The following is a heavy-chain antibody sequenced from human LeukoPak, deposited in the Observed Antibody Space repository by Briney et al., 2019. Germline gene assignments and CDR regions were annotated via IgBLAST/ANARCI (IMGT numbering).Heavy chain of an antibody. CDR2: ISGSGGST. CDR1: GFTFSSYA. J-gene: IGHJ4*02. V-gene: IGHV3-23*01. CDR3: AKAWDSVVVPAHVRD. Sequence: GGSLRLSCAASGFTFSSYAMSWVRQAPGKGLEWVSAISGSGGSTYYADSVKGRFTISRDNSKNTLYLQMNSLRAEDTAVYYCAKAWDSVVVPAHVRDWGQGTLVTVSS. D-gene: IGHD2-2*01.